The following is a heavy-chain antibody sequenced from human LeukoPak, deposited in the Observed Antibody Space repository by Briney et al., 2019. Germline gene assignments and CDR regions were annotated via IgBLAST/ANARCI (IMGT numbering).Heavy chain of an antibody. Sequence: ASVKVSCKVSGYTLTELSMHWVRQAPGKGLEWMGGFDPEDGETIYAQKFQGRVTMTEDTSTDTAYMELSSLRSEDTAVYYCATDPLPKEQLWFGGPLWYWGQGTLVTVSS. CDR3: ATDPLPKEQLWFGGPLWY. J-gene: IGHJ4*02. V-gene: IGHV1-24*01. CDR1: GYTLTELS. D-gene: IGHD5-18*01. CDR2: FDPEDGET.